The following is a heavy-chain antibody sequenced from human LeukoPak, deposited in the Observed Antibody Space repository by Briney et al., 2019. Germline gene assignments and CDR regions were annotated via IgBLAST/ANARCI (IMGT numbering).Heavy chain of an antibody. V-gene: IGHV4-39*07. Sequence: PSETLSLTCTVSGGSISSSSYYWGWIRQPPGKGLEWIGSIYYSGSTYYNPSLKSRVTISVDTSKNQFSLKLSSVTAADTAVYYCARDWGTYYYGSGSYYNGWFDPWGQGTLVTVSS. CDR1: GGSISSSSYY. CDR2: IYYSGST. D-gene: IGHD3-10*01. J-gene: IGHJ5*02. CDR3: ARDWGTYYYGSGSYYNGWFDP.